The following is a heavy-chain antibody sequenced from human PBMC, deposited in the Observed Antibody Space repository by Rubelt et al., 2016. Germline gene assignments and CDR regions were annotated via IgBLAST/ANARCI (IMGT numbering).Heavy chain of an antibody. D-gene: IGHD4-17*01. CDR3: ARYYGDFYYYDGLDV. V-gene: IGHV3-23*04. J-gene: IGHJ6*02. CDR2: ISGSGGST. CDR1: GFTVSTYY. Sequence: VQLVESGGGVVQPGRSLRLSCAASGFTVSTYYMSWVRQAPGKGLEWVSAISGSGGSTYYADSVRGRFTISRDSSMNTLYLKMNSVRGEDTAVYDCARYYGDFYYYDGLDVWGQGTSVTVSS.